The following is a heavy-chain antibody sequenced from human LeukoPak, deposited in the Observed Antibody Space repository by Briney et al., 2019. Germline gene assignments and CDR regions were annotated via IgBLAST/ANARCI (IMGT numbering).Heavy chain of an antibody. D-gene: IGHD2-15*01. CDR1: GFTLSDYY. J-gene: IGHJ4*02. CDR3: ARSWSPVLLPFDY. V-gene: IGHV3-11*03. CDR2: ISSSSSYT. Sequence: GGSLRLSCAASGFTLSDYYMSWIRQAPGKGLEWVSYISSSSSYTNYADSVKGRFTISRDNAKNSLYLQMNSLRAEDTAVYYCARSWSPVLLPFDYWGQGTLVTVSS.